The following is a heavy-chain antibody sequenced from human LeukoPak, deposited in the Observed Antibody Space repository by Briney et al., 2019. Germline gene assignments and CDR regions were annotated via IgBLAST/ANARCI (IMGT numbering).Heavy chain of an antibody. CDR3: ARASEEDPYYYYYGMDV. V-gene: IGHV3-30-3*01. Sequence: GRSLGLSCAASGFTFSSYAMHWVRQAPGKGLEWVAVISYGGSNKYYADSVKGRFTISRDNSKNTLYLQMNSLRAEDTAVYYCARASEEDPYYYYYGMDVWGQGTTVTVSS. CDR1: GFTFSSYA. J-gene: IGHJ6*02. CDR2: ISYGGSNK.